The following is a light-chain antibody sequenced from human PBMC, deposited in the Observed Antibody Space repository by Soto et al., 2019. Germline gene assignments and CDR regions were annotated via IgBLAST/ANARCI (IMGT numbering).Light chain of an antibody. J-gene: IGKJ2*01. Sequence: EIVLTQSPATLSLSPGERATLSCRASQRVSSYLAWYQQKPGQAPRLLIYDASNRATGIPARFSGSGSGTDFTLTISSLEPDDFAVYYCQQRSNWPPGGTFGQGTKLEIK. V-gene: IGKV3-11*01. CDR2: DAS. CDR3: QQRSNWPPGGT. CDR1: QRVSSY.